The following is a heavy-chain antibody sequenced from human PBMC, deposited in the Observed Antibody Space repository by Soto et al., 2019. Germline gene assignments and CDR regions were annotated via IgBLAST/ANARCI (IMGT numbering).Heavy chain of an antibody. Sequence: ASVKVSCKASGYTFTSYGISWVRQAPGQGLEWMGWISAYNGNTNYAQKLQGRVTITTDTSTSTAYMELRSLRSDDTAVYYCAREGVTTTPPNYYYYMDVWGKGTTVTVSS. CDR2: ISAYNGNT. CDR3: AREGVTTTPPNYYYYMDV. CDR1: GYTFTSYG. D-gene: IGHD4-17*01. V-gene: IGHV1-18*01. J-gene: IGHJ6*03.